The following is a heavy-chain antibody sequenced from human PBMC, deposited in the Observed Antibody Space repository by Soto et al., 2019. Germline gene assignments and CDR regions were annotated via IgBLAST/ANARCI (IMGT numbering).Heavy chain of an antibody. Sequence: QVQLVQSGAEVKKPGSSVKVSCKASGGTFSSYAISWVRQAPGQGLEWMGGIIPIFGTANYAQKFQGRVTITADESTSTAYMELISLRSEDTAVYYCARRGAGGYSYVYYYGMDVWGQGTTVTVSS. V-gene: IGHV1-69*01. CDR3: ARRGAGGYSYVYYYGMDV. D-gene: IGHD5-18*01. CDR2: IIPIFGTA. CDR1: GGTFSSYA. J-gene: IGHJ6*02.